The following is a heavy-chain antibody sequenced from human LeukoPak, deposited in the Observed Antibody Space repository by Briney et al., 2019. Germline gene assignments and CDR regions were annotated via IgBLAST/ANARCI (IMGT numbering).Heavy chain of an antibody. Sequence: GGSLRLSCAASGFTFSSYGMHWVRQAPGKGLEWVAFIRYDGSNKYYADSVKGRFTISRDNSKNTLYPQMNSLRAEDTAVYYCAKDRFDIVVVPAALDAFDIWGQGTMVTVSS. CDR1: GFTFSSYG. CDR2: IRYDGSNK. CDR3: AKDRFDIVVVPAALDAFDI. D-gene: IGHD2-2*01. J-gene: IGHJ3*02. V-gene: IGHV3-30*02.